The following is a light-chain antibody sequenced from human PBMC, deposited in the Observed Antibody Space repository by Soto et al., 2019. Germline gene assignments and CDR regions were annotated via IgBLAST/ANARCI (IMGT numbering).Light chain of an antibody. J-gene: IGKJ1*01. CDR2: GAS. CDR1: QSVTSSY. Sequence: ESVLTQSPGTLSLSPGERATLSCRASQSVTSSYLAWYQQKPGQAPRLLIYGASSRATGIPDRFSGSGSGTDFTLTISIRGPEDYAVYYCQQYGSSPRTFGQGTKVEIK. CDR3: QQYGSSPRT. V-gene: IGKV3-20*01.